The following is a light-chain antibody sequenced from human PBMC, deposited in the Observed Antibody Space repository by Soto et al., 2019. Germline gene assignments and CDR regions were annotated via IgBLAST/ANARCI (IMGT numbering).Light chain of an antibody. V-gene: IGKV2-28*01. J-gene: IGKJ4*01. CDR3: QQYHSSPLT. Sequence: DIVMTQSPLSLPVTPGEPASISCRSSQSLLHSNGYNYLDWYLQKPGQSPQLLIYLGSNRASGVPDRFTGSGSGTDFTLTISRLEPEDSAVYYCQQYHSSPLTFGGGTKVEIK. CDR1: QSLLHSNGYNY. CDR2: LGS.